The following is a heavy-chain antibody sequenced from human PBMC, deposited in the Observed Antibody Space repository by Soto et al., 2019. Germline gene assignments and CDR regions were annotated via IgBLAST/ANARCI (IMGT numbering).Heavy chain of an antibody. V-gene: IGHV1-69*12. J-gene: IGHJ6*02. CDR3: VRDQRDGYNNYYYYGMDV. D-gene: IGHD5-12*01. Sequence: QVQLVQSGAEVKKPGSSVKVSCKASGGTFSSYAISWVRQAPGQGLEWMGGIIPIFGTANYAQKFQGRVTITADESTSTAYMELSSLRSEDTAVYYCVRDQRDGYNNYYYYGMDVWGQGTTVTVSS. CDR2: IIPIFGTA. CDR1: GGTFSSYA.